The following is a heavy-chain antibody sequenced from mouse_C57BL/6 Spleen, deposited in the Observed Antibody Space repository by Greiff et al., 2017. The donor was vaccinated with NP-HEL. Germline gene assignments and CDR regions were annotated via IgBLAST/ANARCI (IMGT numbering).Heavy chain of an antibody. CDR1: GYTFTSYW. Sequence: QVQLQQPGAELVKPGASVKMSCKASGYTFTSYWIPWVKQRPGHGLEWIGDIYPGSGSTTYNETFKGKATLTVDTSSSTAYMQLSSLTSEDSAVDYCAREGDGNYEAWFAYWGQGTLVTVSA. D-gene: IGHD2-1*01. CDR3: AREGDGNYEAWFAY. J-gene: IGHJ3*01. CDR2: IYPGSGST. V-gene: IGHV1-55*01.